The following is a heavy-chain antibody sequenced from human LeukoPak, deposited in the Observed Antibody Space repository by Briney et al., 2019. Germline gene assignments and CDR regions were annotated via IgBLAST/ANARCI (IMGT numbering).Heavy chain of an antibody. D-gene: IGHD6-19*01. J-gene: IGHJ6*02. CDR1: GYTFTSYA. V-gene: IGHV1-3*01. CDR2: INAGNGNT. CDR3: AREQWLAYGMDV. Sequence: ASVKVSCKASGYTFTSYAMHWVRQAPGQRLEWMGWINAGNGNTEYSQKFQGRVTITRDTSASTAYMELSSLRSEDTAVYYCAREQWLAYGMDVWGQGTTVTVSS.